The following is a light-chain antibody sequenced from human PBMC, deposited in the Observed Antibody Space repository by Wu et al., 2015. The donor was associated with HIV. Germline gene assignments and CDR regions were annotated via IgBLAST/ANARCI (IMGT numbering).Light chain of an antibody. CDR1: QSLDSGY. V-gene: IGKV3-20*01. CDR3: QQYDDSPPT. J-gene: IGKJ1*01. CDR2: GTS. Sequence: ETVLTQSPGILSLSPGDRATLSCRASQSLDSGYLAWYQQTPGQALRLLISGTSSRATGVPDRFSGSGSGTDFTLTISRLEPADFAVYYCQQYDDSPPTFGQGTKVEVK.